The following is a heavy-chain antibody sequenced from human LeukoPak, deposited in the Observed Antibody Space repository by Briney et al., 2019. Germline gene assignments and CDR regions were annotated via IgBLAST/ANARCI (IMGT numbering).Heavy chain of an antibody. D-gene: IGHD2-15*01. CDR3: ARDLGDIVVVVAATREDWFDP. CDR1: GYTFTGYY. V-gene: IGHV1-2*02. J-gene: IGHJ5*02. Sequence: ASVKVSCKASGYTFTGYYMHWVRQAPGQGLEWMGWINPNSGGTNYAQKFQGRVTMTRDTSISTAYMELSRLRSDDTAVYYCARDLGDIVVVVAATREDWFDPWGQGTLVTVSS. CDR2: INPNSGGT.